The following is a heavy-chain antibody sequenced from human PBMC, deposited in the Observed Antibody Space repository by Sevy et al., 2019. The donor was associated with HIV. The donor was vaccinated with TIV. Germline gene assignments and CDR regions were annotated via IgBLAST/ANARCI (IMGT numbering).Heavy chain of an antibody. CDR3: ARESGSNWYFDL. CDR1: GFTFSNYG. J-gene: IGHJ2*01. V-gene: IGHV3-33*01. D-gene: IGHD1-26*01. Sequence: GGSPRLSCAASGFTFSNYGMQWVRQAPGKGLEWVGAIFSDANIKYYVDSVKGRFAISRDNSKNTVYLQMNSLRAEDTAVYSCARESGSNWYFDLWGRGTPVTVSS. CDR2: IFSDANIK.